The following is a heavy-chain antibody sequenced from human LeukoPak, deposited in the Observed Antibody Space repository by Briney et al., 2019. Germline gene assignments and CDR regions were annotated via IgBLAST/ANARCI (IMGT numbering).Heavy chain of an antibody. J-gene: IGHJ4*02. V-gene: IGHV3-23*01. Sequence: GGSLRHSCAASGFTFSNYAMTWVRQAPGKGLEWVSAISDSGGTTYYADPVKGRFTISRDNSENTLYLQMNSLKDEDTAVYYCAKRSTGVWGQGTLVTVSS. CDR2: ISDSGGTT. CDR1: GFTFSNYA. D-gene: IGHD7-27*01. CDR3: AKRSTGV.